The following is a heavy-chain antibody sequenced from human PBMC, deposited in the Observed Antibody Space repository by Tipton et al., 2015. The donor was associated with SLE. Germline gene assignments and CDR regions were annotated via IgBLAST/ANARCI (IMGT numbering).Heavy chain of an antibody. D-gene: IGHD6-13*01. V-gene: IGHV3-33*08. CDR2: IWYDGSNK. J-gene: IGHJ4*02. CDR3: ASNIAPRAGFDY. Sequence: SLRLSCAASGFPFSSYGMHWVRQAPGKGLEWVAVIWYDGSNKYYADSVKGRFTISRDNSKNTLYLQMNSLRAEDTAVYYCASNIAPRAGFDYWGQGNLVTVSS. CDR1: GFPFSSYG.